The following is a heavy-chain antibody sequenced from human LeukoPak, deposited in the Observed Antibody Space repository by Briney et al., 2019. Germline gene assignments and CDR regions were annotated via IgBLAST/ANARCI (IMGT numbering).Heavy chain of an antibody. V-gene: IGHV7-4-1*01. CDR2: IHPSTGNP. CDR3: Y. CDR1: GYTFTNYA. J-gene: IGHJ4*02. Sequence: GASVKVSCKASGYTFTNYAMNWVRQAPGQGLEWMGWIHPSTGNPTYAQGFTGQFVFSLDTSVSTTYYCARAYQRLGYLSLPDYWGQGTLVTVSS. D-gene: IGHD3-16*02.